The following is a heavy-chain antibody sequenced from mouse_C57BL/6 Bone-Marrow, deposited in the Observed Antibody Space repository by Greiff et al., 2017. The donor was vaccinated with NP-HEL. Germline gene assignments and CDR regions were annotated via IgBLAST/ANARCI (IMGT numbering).Heavy chain of an antibody. J-gene: IGHJ1*03. CDR2: ISDGGSYT. D-gene: IGHD2-4*01. V-gene: IGHV5-4*01. CDR1: GFTFSSYA. Sequence: DVMLVESGGGLVKPGGSLKLSCAASGFTFSSYAMSWVRQTPEKRLEWVATISDGGSYTYYPDNVKGRFTISRDNAKNNLYLQMSHLKSEDTAMYYCARDLYDYDDGWYFDVWGTGTTVTVSS. CDR3: ARDLYDYDDGWYFDV.